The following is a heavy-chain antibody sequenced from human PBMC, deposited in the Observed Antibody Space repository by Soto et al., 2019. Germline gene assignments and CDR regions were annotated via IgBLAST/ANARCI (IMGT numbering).Heavy chain of an antibody. CDR3: ATSFRYFDH. V-gene: IGHV3-23*01. CDR1: GFNPTTTP. D-gene: IGHD3-9*01. Sequence: PGGSLRLSCTGSGFNPTTTPLSWVRQPPGKGLEWVTTISGTASRTYYVDSVKGRFFISRDNSKNTVTLQMSNLTVDDTAVYYCATSFRYFDHWGQGTRVTVSS. J-gene: IGHJ4*02. CDR2: ISGTASRT.